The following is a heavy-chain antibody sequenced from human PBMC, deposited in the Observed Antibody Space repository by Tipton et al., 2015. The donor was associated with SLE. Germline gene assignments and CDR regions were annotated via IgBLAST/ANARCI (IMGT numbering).Heavy chain of an antibody. CDR1: GFTFSSYW. CDR2: IHSDGTTV. Sequence: SLRLSCAASGFTFSSYWMHWVRQAPGKGLVWVSCIHSDGTTVTYADSVKGRFTISRDNAKNSLYLQMNSLRAEDTAFFYCARDQGQQLALQYFDYWGQGKRVT. J-gene: IGHJ4*02. D-gene: IGHD6-13*01. CDR3: ARDQGQQLALQYFDY. V-gene: IGHV3-74*01.